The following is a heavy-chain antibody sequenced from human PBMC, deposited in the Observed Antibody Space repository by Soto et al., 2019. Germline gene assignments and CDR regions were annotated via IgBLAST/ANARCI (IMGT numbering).Heavy chain of an antibody. J-gene: IGHJ4*02. CDR3: ARIHYYGSGSYYVDY. CDR1: GGSISSGGYY. V-gene: IGHV4-31*03. Sequence: QVQLQESGPGLVKPSQTLSLTCTVSGGSISSGGYYWSWIRQHPGKGLEWIGYIYYSGSTYYNPSLKIRVTISVDTSKNQFSLKLSSVTAADTAVYYCARIHYYGSGSYYVDYWGQGTLVTVSS. CDR2: IYYSGST. D-gene: IGHD3-10*01.